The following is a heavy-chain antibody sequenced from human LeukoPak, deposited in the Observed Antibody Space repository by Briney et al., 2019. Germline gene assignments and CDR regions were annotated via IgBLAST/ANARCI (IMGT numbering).Heavy chain of an antibody. V-gene: IGHV3-74*01. CDR1: GFTFSSYW. CDR3: AKALAAGGYVAGAFDI. CDR2: INSDGSST. Sequence: GGSLRLSCAASGFTFSSYWMHWVRQAPGKGLVWVSRINSDGSSTSYADSVKGRFTISRDNAKNSLYLQMNSLRAEDTALYYCAKALAAGGYVAGAFDIWGQGTMVTVSS. J-gene: IGHJ3*02. D-gene: IGHD3-16*01.